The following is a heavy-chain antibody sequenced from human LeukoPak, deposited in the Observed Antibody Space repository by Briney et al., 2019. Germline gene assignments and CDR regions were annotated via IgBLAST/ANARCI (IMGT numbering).Heavy chain of an antibody. J-gene: IGHJ4*02. CDR2: IYYSGST. V-gene: IGHV4-31*03. D-gene: IGHD3-9*01. CDR1: GGSISSGGYY. CDR3: ARGKRVYDILTGYVFDY. Sequence: SQTLSFTCTVSGGSISSGGYYWSWIRQHPGKGLEWIGYIYYSGSTYYNPSLKSRVTISVDTSKNQFSLKLSSVTAADTAVYYCARGKRVYDILTGYVFDYWGQGTLVTVSS.